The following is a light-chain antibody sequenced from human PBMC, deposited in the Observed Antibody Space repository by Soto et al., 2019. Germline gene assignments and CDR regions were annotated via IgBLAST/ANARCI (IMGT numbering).Light chain of an antibody. J-gene: IGLJ1*01. CDR1: SSDVGGYNY. Sequence: QSALTQPASVSGSPGQSITISCTGTSSDVGGYNYVSWYQHHPGEAPKLMIFEVTKRPSGVSDRFSGSKSGSTASLTISGLQAEDEADYFCNSYTTSSTYVFGSGTKLTVL. CDR2: EVT. V-gene: IGLV2-14*01. CDR3: NSYTTSSTYV.